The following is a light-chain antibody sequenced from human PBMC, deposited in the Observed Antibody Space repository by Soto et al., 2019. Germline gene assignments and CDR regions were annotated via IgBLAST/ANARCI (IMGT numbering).Light chain of an antibody. CDR3: STYTTTSTYV. CDR1: SSDVGGYNY. Sequence: QSALTQPRSVSGSPGQSVTISCTGTSSDVGGYNYVSWYQQHPGKAPKLMIYDVRKRPSGVPDRFSGSKSGNTASLTISGLQAEDEADYYCSTYTTTSTYVFGTGTKLTVL. J-gene: IGLJ1*01. V-gene: IGLV2-11*01. CDR2: DVR.